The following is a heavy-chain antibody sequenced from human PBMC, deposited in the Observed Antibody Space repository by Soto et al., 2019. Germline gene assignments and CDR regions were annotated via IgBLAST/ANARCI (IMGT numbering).Heavy chain of an antibody. CDR2: IYYSGST. J-gene: IGHJ3*02. CDR1: GGSISSGVYY. Sequence: SETLSLTCTVSGGSISSGVYYWCWIRQPPGKGLEWIGYIYYSGSTYYNPSLKSRVTISVDTSKNQFSLKLSSVTAADTAVYYCARAGWELAGDAFDIWGQGTMVTVSS. V-gene: IGHV4-30-4*01. D-gene: IGHD1-26*01. CDR3: ARAGWELAGDAFDI.